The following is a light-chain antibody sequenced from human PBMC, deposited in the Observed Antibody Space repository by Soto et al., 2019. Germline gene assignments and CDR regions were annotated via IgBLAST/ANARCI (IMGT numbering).Light chain of an antibody. J-gene: IGKJ2*02. CDR1: QSISNN. Sequence: IVMTQSPATLSVSPGGRATLSCRASQSISNNVAWYQQKPGQAPRLLISAASTRATGIPARFSGSGSGTEFILTISSLQSEDFAVYYCQQYHDWPPSTFGQGTKLEIK. CDR2: AAS. V-gene: IGKV3-15*01. CDR3: QQYHDWPPST.